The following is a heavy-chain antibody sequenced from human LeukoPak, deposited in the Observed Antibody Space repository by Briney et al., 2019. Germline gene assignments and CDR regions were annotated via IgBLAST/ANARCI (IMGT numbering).Heavy chain of an antibody. Sequence: PSETLSLTCTVSGGSISSYYWSWLRQPPGKGLEWIGYIYYSGSTNYNPSLKSRVTISVDTSKNQFSLKLSSVTAADTAVYYCAAGFYDSSGYYYFNYWGQGTLVTVSS. CDR2: IYYSGST. CDR1: GGSISSYY. J-gene: IGHJ4*02. CDR3: AAGFYDSSGYYYFNY. V-gene: IGHV4-59*01. D-gene: IGHD3-22*01.